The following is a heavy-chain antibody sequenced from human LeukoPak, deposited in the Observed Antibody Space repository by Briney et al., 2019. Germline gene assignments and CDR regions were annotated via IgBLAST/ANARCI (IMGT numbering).Heavy chain of an antibody. CDR3: ARERYGDPTIDY. J-gene: IGHJ4*02. V-gene: IGHV4-34*01. CDR1: GGSFSGYY. D-gene: IGHD4-17*01. Sequence: SETLSLTCAVYGGSFSGYYWSWIRQPPGKGLEWIGEINHSGSTNYNPSLKSRVPISVDTSKNQFSLKLSSVTAADTAVYYCARERYGDPTIDYWGQGTLVTVSS. CDR2: INHSGST.